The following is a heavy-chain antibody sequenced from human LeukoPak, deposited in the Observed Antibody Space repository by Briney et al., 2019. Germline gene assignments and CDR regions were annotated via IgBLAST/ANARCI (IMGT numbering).Heavy chain of an antibody. V-gene: IGHV3-7*01. CDR2: VNQDGSDK. CDR3: ATLKNSVTIFDN. J-gene: IGHJ4*02. D-gene: IGHD4-17*01. CDR1: GIIFSCCW. Sequence: GGSLRLSCSGSGIIFSCCWMSWVRQAPGKGLEWVASVNQDGSDKRHADSVKGRFTISRDNAKNSVYLQMNSLRDEDTAVYYCATLKNSVTIFDNWGQGTRVTVSS.